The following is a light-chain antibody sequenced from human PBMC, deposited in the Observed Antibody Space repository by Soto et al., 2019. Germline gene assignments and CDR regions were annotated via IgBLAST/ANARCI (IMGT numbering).Light chain of an antibody. V-gene: IGKV3-15*01. CDR3: QQYNYWPLT. CDR1: QSVSSN. J-gene: IGKJ1*01. CDR2: GAF. Sequence: VITHSPVNLSVSPGERAPPSFRASQSVSSNLAWYQQKPGQAPSLLIYGAFTRATGIPARFSGTGSGIEFTLTISSLQSEDLAIYHCQQYNYWPLTFGQGTKVDIK.